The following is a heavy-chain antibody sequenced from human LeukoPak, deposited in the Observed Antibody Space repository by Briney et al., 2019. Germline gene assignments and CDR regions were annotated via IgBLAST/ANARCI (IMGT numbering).Heavy chain of an antibody. V-gene: IGHV3-23*01. CDR3: ARDSSRLHSSSWYGGFDY. J-gene: IGHJ4*02. CDR1: GFTFSSYW. Sequence: GGSLRLSCAASGFTFSSYWMSWVRQAPGKGLEWVSAISGSGGSTYYADSVKGRFTISRDNSKNTLYLQMNSLRAKDTAVYYCARDSSRLHSSSWYGGFDYWGQGTLVTVSS. CDR2: ISGSGGST. D-gene: IGHD6-13*01.